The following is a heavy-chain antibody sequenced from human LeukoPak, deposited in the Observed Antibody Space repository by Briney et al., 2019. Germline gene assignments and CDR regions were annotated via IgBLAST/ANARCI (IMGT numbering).Heavy chain of an antibody. D-gene: IGHD2-21*02. CDR1: GYRFISNY. CDR2: MHPGNGNT. Sequence: ASVKVSCKASGYRFISNYIHWVRQAPGLGPEWMGWMHPGNGNTRYAEKFQGRVTMTRDTSINTAYMDLSNLRSDDTAVYYCAREGSYCVGGDCYSFDFWGQGTLITVSS. V-gene: IGHV1-2*02. CDR3: AREGSYCVGGDCYSFDF. J-gene: IGHJ4*02.